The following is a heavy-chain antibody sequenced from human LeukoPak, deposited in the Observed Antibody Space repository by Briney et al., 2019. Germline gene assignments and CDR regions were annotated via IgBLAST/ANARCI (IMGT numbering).Heavy chain of an antibody. Sequence: TGGSLRLSCAASGFTVSSKYMSWVRQAPGKGLEWVSAISGSGDSTNYADSVKGRFTISRDNSKNTLYLQMNSLRAEDTAVYFCAKVPWILLLTHYFDYWGQGTLVTVSS. CDR3: AKVPWILLLTHYFDY. V-gene: IGHV3-23*01. J-gene: IGHJ4*02. CDR2: ISGSGDST. D-gene: IGHD5-18*01. CDR1: GFTVSSKY.